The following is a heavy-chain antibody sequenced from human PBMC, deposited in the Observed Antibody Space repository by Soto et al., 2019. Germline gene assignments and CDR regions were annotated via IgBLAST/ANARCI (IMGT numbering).Heavy chain of an antibody. J-gene: IGHJ4*02. CDR3: ARGDFYGSGNYDY. CDR1: GYTFTSYD. CDR2: MSPNSGTT. V-gene: IGHV1-8*01. Sequence: QVQLVQSGAEVKKPGASVKVSCKASGYTFTSYDINWVRQATGQGLEWMGWMSPNSGTTGYAQKFQGRVSMTRNTSMRPAYMELSSLRSEDTAVYYCARGDFYGSGNYDYWGQGTLFTVSS. D-gene: IGHD3-10*01.